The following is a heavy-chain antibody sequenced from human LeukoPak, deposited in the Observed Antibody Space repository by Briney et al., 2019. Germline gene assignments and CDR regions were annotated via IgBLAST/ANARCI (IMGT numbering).Heavy chain of an antibody. CDR2: INPNSRGT. D-gene: IGHD5-12*01. J-gene: IGHJ3*02. CDR1: GYTFTGYH. Sequence: ASVKVSCKASGYTFTGYHMHWVRQAPGQGLEWMGWINPNSRGTKYAQKFQGRVTMTTDTSTSTAYMELRSLRSDDTAVYYCAREGYSGYGRGAFDIWGQGTMVTVSS. V-gene: IGHV1-2*02. CDR3: AREGYSGYGRGAFDI.